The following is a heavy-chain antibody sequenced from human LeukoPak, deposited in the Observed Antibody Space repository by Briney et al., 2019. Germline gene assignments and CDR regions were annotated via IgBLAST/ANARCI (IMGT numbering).Heavy chain of an antibody. D-gene: IGHD3-22*01. V-gene: IGHV3-7*01. Sequence: GGSLRLSCAASGFTFSTYWMSWVRQAPGEGLEWVANIKQDGSEKYYVDSVKGRFTISRDNAKNSLYLQMNSLGAEDTAVYYCARGSGYYLGHFDYWGQGTLVTVSS. CDR1: GFTFSTYW. CDR3: ARGSGYYLGHFDY. J-gene: IGHJ4*02. CDR2: IKQDGSEK.